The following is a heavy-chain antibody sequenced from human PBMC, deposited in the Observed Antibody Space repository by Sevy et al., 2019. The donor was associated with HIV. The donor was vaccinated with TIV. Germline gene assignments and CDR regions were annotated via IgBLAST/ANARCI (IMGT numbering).Heavy chain of an antibody. CDR2: IRSKAYGGTT. CDR3: TRDRYCSGGSCYSKGYDAFDI. J-gene: IGHJ3*02. V-gene: IGHV3-49*03. D-gene: IGHD2-15*01. CDR1: GFTFGDYA. Sequence: GGSLRLSCTASGFTFGDYAMSWFRQAPGKGLEWVGFIRSKAYGGTTEYAASMKGRFTISRDDSKSIAYLQMNSLKTEDTAVYYCTRDRYCSGGSCYSKGYDAFDIWGQGTMVTVSS.